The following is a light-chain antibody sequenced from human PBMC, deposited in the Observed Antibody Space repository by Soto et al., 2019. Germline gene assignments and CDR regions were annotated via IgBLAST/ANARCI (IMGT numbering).Light chain of an antibody. V-gene: IGLV2-23*02. CDR1: TSDVGTYNL. Sequence: QSALTQPASVSGSPGQSITISCTGTTSDVGTYNLVSWYQQHPDKAPKLMIYEVTKRPSGVSNRFSGSKSGNTASLTISGLQGDDEAYYYCSSYAGGNTAVFGGGTKLTVL. CDR3: SSYAGGNTAV. J-gene: IGLJ2*01. CDR2: EVT.